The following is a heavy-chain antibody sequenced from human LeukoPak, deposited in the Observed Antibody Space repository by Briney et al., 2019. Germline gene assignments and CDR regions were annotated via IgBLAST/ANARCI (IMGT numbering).Heavy chain of an antibody. D-gene: IGHD4-17*01. CDR1: GYTFTSYY. CDR3: ARYVRPRTTRDAFDI. V-gene: IGHV1-46*01. CDR2: INPSGGST. J-gene: IGHJ3*02. Sequence: GGSLRLSCAASGYTFTSYYMHWVRQAPGQGLEWMGIINPSGGSTSYAQKFQGRVTMTRDTSTSTVYMELSSLRSDDTAVYYCARYVRPRTTRDAFDIWDQGTMVTVSS.